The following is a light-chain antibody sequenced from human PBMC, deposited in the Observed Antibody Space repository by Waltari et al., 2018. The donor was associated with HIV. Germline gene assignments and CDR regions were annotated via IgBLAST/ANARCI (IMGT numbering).Light chain of an antibody. J-gene: IGKJ4*01. CDR3: QQSYNTPLT. CDR2: AAS. V-gene: IGKV1-39*01. Sequence: DIQMTQSPSSLSASVGDRVTITCRASQSISTYLNWYQQKPGKAPKLLIYAASSLQSGVPSRFSGSGSETDFTLTINLQPEDFATYYCQQSYNTPLTFGGGTKVEN. CDR1: QSISTY.